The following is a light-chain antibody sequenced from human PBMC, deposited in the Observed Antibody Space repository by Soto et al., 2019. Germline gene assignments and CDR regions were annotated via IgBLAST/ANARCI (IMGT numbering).Light chain of an antibody. Sequence: EIVMTQSPATLSVSPGESATLSCRASQSVTSNLAWYQQKPGQAPRLLIYGASTRATDIPARFSGSGSGTEFTLTISSLQSEDFAVYYCQHYNNWPPITFGQGTRLEIK. CDR1: QSVTSN. CDR3: QHYNNWPPIT. CDR2: GAS. V-gene: IGKV3-15*01. J-gene: IGKJ5*01.